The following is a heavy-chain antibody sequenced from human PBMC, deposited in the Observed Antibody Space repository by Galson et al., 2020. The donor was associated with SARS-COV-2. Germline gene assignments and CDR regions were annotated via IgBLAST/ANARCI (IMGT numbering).Heavy chain of an antibody. D-gene: IGHD2-8*01. CDR3: ARGGSRSIMVCDCYYFYMDV. Sequence: SETLSLTCAVYGGSFSGYSWTWVRQPPGKGLEWIGEISHSGSTNYSPSLKSRVFMSVDTSKNQFSLKLSSVTAADTAVYYCARGGSRSIMVCDCYYFYMDVWGKGTTVTVSS. J-gene: IGHJ6*03. V-gene: IGHV4-34*01. CDR2: ISHSGST. CDR1: GGSFSGYS.